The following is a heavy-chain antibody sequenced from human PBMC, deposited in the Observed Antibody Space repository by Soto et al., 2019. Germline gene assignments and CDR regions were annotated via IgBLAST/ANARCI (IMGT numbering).Heavy chain of an antibody. Sequence: GGSVRLSCAASGFTFSSYGMHWVRQAPGKGLEWVAVIWYDGSNKYYADSVKGRFTISRDNSKNTLYLQMNSLRAEDTAVYYCASESGSPPGAFDIWGQGTMVTVSS. J-gene: IGHJ3*02. CDR2: IWYDGSNK. CDR1: GFTFSSYG. CDR3: ASESGSPPGAFDI. V-gene: IGHV3-33*01. D-gene: IGHD1-26*01.